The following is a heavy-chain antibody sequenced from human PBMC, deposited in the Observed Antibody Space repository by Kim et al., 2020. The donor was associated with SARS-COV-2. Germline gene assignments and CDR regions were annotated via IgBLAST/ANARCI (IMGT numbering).Heavy chain of an antibody. J-gene: IGHJ4*02. CDR2: ISYDGINN. Sequence: GGSLRLSCAASGFTFSSYAMHWVRQAPGTGLEWVALISYDGINNYYPDSVRGRFTISRDNSKNTLYLQMNSLRVEDTAVYYCARPNDGYSILFDFWGQGT. CDR3: ARPNDGYSILFDF. V-gene: IGHV3-30-3*01. CDR1: GFTFSSYA. D-gene: IGHD1-1*01.